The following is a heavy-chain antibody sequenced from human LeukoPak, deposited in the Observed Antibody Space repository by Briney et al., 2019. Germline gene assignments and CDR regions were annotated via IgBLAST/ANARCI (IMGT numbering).Heavy chain of an antibody. CDR2: ISSSSSYI. D-gene: IGHD1-26*01. CDR3: ARDGVGATFNDAFDI. J-gene: IGHJ3*02. Sequence: PGGSLRLSCTASGFTFGNYAMTWVRQAPGKGLEWVSSISSSSSYIYYADSVKGRFTISRDNAKNSLYLQMNSLRAEDAAVYYCARDGVGATFNDAFDIWGQGTMVTVSS. V-gene: IGHV3-21*01. CDR1: GFTFGNYA.